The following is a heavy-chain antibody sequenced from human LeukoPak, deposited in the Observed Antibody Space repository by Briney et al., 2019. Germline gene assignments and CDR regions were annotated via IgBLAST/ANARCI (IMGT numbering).Heavy chain of an antibody. D-gene: IGHD2-2*01. Sequence: ASVKVSCKASGYTFTSYDINWVRQATGQGLEWMGWMNPNSGNTGYAQKFQGRVTITRNTSISTAYMELSSLRSGDTAVYYCARGQAAAWYNWFDPWGQGTLVTVSS. V-gene: IGHV1-8*03. CDR2: MNPNSGNT. J-gene: IGHJ5*02. CDR3: ARGQAAAWYNWFDP. CDR1: GYTFTSYD.